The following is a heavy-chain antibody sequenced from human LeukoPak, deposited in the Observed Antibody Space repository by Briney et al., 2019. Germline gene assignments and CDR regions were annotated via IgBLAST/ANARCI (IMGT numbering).Heavy chain of an antibody. CDR1: GGTFSSYA. J-gene: IGHJ5*02. CDR2: IIPIFGTA. Sequence: GASVKVSCKASGGTFSSYAISWVRQAPGQGLEWMGGIIPIFGTANYAQKFQGRVTITADESTSTAYMELSSLRSEDTAVYYCARGNPRRDAFNWFDPWGQGTLVTVSS. D-gene: IGHD1-14*01. CDR3: ARGNPRRDAFNWFDP. V-gene: IGHV1-69*13.